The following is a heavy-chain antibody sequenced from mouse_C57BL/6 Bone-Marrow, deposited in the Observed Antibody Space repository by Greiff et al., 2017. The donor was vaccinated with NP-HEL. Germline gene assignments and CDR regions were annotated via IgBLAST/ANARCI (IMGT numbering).Heavy chain of an antibody. J-gene: IGHJ3*01. CDR2: ISSGGGYT. V-gene: IGHV5-6*01. CDR3: ARHAYYYGSSYWFAY. CDR1: GFTFSSYG. Sequence: EVQLVESGGDLVKPGGSLKLSCAASGFTFSSYGMSWVRQTPDKRLEWVATISSGGGYTYYPDSVKVRFTISRDNAKNTLYLQMSSLKSEDTAMYYCARHAYYYGSSYWFAYWGQGTLVTVSA. D-gene: IGHD1-1*01.